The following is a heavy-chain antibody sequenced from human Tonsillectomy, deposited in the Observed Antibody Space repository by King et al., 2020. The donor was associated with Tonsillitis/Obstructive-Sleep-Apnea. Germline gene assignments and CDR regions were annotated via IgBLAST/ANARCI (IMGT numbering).Heavy chain of an antibody. Sequence: VQLVESGGGLAQPGGSLRLSCAASGFTFSTYWMHWVRQAPGKGLVWVSRIISDGSSTTYADSVKGRFTISRDNAKNTLYLQRNSLRAEDTAVYYCARVFCTSTSCFYWYFDLWGRGTLVTVSS. J-gene: IGHJ2*01. CDR2: IISDGSST. D-gene: IGHD2-2*01. CDR3: ARVFCTSTSCFYWYFDL. CDR1: GFTFSTYW. V-gene: IGHV3-74*01.